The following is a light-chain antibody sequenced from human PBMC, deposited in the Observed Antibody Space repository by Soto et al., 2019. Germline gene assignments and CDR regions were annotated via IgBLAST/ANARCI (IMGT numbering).Light chain of an antibody. CDR1: SSNIGAGYD. J-gene: IGLJ2*01. CDR3: QSYDSSLSGNVV. CDR2: GNS. Sequence: QLVLTQPPSVSGPPGQRVTISCTGSSSNIGAGYDVHWYQQLPGTAPKLLIYGNSNRPSGVPDRFSGSKSGTSASLAITGLQAEDEADYYCQSYDSSLSGNVVFGGGTKLTVL. V-gene: IGLV1-40*01.